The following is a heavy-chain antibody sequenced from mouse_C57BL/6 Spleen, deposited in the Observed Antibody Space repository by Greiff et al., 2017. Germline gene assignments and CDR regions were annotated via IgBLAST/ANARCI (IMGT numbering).Heavy chain of an antibody. CDR2: ISYDGSN. CDR3: ARALYYFDY. CDR1: GYSITSGYY. D-gene: IGHD6-1*01. Sequence: VQLKESGPGLVKPSQSLSLTCSVTGYSITSGYYWNWNRQFPGNKLEWMGYISYDGSNNYNPTLKNRISITRDTSKNQFFLKLNPVTTEDTATYYCARALYYFDYWGQGTTLTVSS. J-gene: IGHJ2*01. V-gene: IGHV3-6*01.